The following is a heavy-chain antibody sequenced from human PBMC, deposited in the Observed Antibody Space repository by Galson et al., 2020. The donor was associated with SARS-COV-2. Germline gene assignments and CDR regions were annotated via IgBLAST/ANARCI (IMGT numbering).Heavy chain of an antibody. Sequence: SGPTLVPPTETLTLTCTVSVFSLTHARMGVSWIRQPPGKALEWLAHIFSNDEKSYSTSLKSRLTISTDTSQSQVVLTMTNMDPVDTAAYYCARIIAPWDLGYFDYWGQGTLVTVSS. CDR2: IFSNDEK. CDR3: ARIIAPWDLGYFDY. J-gene: IGHJ4*02. D-gene: IGHD7-27*01. CDR1: VFSLTHARMG. V-gene: IGHV2-26*01.